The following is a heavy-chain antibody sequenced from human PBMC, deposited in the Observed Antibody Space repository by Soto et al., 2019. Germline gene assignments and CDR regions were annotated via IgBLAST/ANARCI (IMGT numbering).Heavy chain of an antibody. CDR1: GYTFTSYG. CDR3: ARDPQPSYDFWRGYTYYYYYGMDV. D-gene: IGHD3-3*01. CDR2: ISAYNGNT. Sequence: ASVKVSCKASGYTFTSYGISWVRQAPGQGLEWMGWISAYNGNTNYAQKLQGRVTMTTDTSTSTAYMELRSLRSDDTAVYYCARDPQPSYDFWRGYTYYYYYGMDVWGQGTTVTVSS. V-gene: IGHV1-18*01. J-gene: IGHJ6*02.